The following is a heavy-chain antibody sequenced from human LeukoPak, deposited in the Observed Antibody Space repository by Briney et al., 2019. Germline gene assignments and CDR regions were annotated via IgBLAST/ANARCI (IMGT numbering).Heavy chain of an antibody. V-gene: IGHV3-48*01. CDR3: ARGERRHLDVAPSFDY. J-gene: IGHJ4*02. D-gene: IGHD2-21*01. Sequence: PGGSLRLSCAASGVTFSDYNMNWVRQAPGKGLEWGSYISTSSSPIYYADSMKGRFTISRDNSKNTLYLQMNSLRGEDTAVYSCARGERRHLDVAPSFDYWGQGKLVTVSS. CDR1: GVTFSDYN. CDR2: ISTSSSPI.